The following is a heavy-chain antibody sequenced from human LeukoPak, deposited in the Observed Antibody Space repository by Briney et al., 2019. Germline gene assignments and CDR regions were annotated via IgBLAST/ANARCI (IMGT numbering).Heavy chain of an antibody. Sequence: GRSLRLSCAASGFTFSSYGMHWVRQAPGKGLEWVAVISYDGSNKYYADSVKGQFTISRDNSRNTLYLQMNSLRAEDTAVYYCAKDRGYGYSYGDYWGQGTLVTVSS. CDR2: ISYDGSNK. CDR3: AKDRGYGYSYGDY. V-gene: IGHV3-30*18. J-gene: IGHJ4*02. CDR1: GFTFSSYG. D-gene: IGHD5-18*01.